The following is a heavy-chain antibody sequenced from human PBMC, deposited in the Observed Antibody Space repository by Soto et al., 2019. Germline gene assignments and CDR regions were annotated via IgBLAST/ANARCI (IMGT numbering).Heavy chain of an antibody. J-gene: IGHJ5*02. D-gene: IGHD3-22*01. CDR1: GGTFSSYA. Sequence: QVQLVQSGAEVKKPGSSVKVSCKASGGTFSSYAISWVRQAPGQGLEWMGGIIPIFGTANYAQKFQGRVTITADKSTSTAYMELSSLRSEDTAVYYCARDTLENDSSGYYYVSYNWFNPWGQGTLVTVSS. CDR3: ARDTLENDSSGYYYVSYNWFNP. V-gene: IGHV1-69*06. CDR2: IIPIFGTA.